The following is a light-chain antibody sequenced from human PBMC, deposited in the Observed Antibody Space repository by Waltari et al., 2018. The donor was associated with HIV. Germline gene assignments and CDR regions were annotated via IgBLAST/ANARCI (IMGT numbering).Light chain of an antibody. J-gene: IGKJ4*01. CDR1: QGIDRDY. CDR3: QQYGSSPRT. V-gene: IGKV3-20*01. CDR2: SVS. Sequence: NVLTQSPDTLSLSPGERATLSCRASQGIDRDYLAWFQQKPGQAPRLLIFSVSNRATGIPDRFSGGGSGTDFTLTINRLEPEDSAVYYCQQYGSSPRTFGGGTKVEI.